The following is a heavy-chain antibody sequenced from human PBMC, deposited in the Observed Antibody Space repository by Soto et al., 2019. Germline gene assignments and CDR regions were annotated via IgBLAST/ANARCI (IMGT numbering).Heavy chain of an antibody. CDR2: INHSGST. CDR1: GGSFSGYY. CDR3: AREAVAATGYYYYYMDV. J-gene: IGHJ6*03. V-gene: IGHV4-34*01. D-gene: IGHD2-15*01. Sequence: SETLSLTCAVYGGSFSGYYWGWIRQPPGKGLEWIGEINHSGSTNYNPSLKSRVTISVDTSKNQFSLKLSSVTAADTAVYYCAREAVAATGYYYYYMDVWGKGTTVTVSS.